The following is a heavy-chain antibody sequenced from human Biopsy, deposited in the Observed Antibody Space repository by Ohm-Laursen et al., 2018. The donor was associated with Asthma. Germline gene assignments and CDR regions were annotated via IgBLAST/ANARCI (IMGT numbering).Heavy chain of an antibody. CDR1: GVSINSGNSY. CDR3: ARIKIRIGAGTDRYFDL. D-gene: IGHD3-16*01. J-gene: IGHJ2*01. V-gene: IGHV4-31*01. Sequence: TLSLTCSVSGVSINSGNSYWSWIRQHPGKGLEWIGYVDHDGNTDYNPSPKSQLILSVDQSKNQFSLTLSSITAADTAVYYCARIKIRIGAGTDRYFDLWGRGTLVTVSS. CDR2: VDHDGNT.